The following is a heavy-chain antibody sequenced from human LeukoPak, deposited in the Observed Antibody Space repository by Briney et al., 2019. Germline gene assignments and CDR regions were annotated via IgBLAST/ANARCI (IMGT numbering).Heavy chain of an antibody. CDR3: ARHYYDFWSGYHFDY. Sequence: SETLSLACTVSGGSISSSSYYWGWIRQPPGKGLEWIGSIYYSGSTYYNPSLKSRVTISVDTSKSQFSLKLSSVTAADTAVYYCARHYYDFWSGYHFDYWGQGTLVTVSS. V-gene: IGHV4-39*01. CDR1: GGSISSSSYY. D-gene: IGHD3-3*01. CDR2: IYYSGST. J-gene: IGHJ4*02.